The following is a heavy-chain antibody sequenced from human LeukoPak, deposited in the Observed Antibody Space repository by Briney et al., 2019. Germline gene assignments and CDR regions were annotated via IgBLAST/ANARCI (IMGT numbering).Heavy chain of an antibody. J-gene: IGHJ4*02. CDR2: IGSSGGST. Sequence: GGSLRLTCAASGFTFSSYVMSWARQAPGMGLEWVTSIGSSGGSTHYAVSVKGRFTISRDNSKNTLCLQMNSLRAEDTAVYYCAKDLGGCGTECYSYWGQGTLVTVSS. CDR1: GFTFSSYV. CDR3: AKDLGGCGTECYSY. V-gene: IGHV3-23*01. D-gene: IGHD2-21*01.